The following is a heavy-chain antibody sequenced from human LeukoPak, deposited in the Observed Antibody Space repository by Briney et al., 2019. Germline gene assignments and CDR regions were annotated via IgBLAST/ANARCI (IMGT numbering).Heavy chain of an antibody. D-gene: IGHD5-24*01. Sequence: PGGSLRLSCAASGFTFSSYAMHWVRQAPGKGLEWVAVISYDGSNKYYADSVKGRFTISRDNSKNTLYLQMNSLRAEDTAVYYCARDPSLGYNSGVWVDLRFDYWGQGTLVTVSS. J-gene: IGHJ4*02. V-gene: IGHV3-30-3*01. CDR2: ISYDGSNK. CDR1: GFTFSSYA. CDR3: ARDPSLGYNSGVWVDLRFDY.